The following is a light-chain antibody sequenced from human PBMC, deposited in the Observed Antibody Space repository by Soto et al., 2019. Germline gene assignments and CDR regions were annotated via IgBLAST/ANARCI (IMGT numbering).Light chain of an antibody. V-gene: IGKV1-12*02. CDR1: HDVSIW. J-gene: IGKJ1*01. CDR2: GAS. CDR3: QQANGDPWT. Sequence: DIQMTQSPSSVSASVGDRVTISCRASHDVSIWLAWYQQKPGKAPNLLIYGASTLQSGVPSRFSGNGSGTDFTLTISSLQPEDFATYYCQQANGDPWTFGQGTKVEIK.